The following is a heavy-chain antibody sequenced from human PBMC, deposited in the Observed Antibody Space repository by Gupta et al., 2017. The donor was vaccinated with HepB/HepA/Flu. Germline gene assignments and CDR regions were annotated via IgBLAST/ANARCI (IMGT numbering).Heavy chain of an antibody. J-gene: IGHJ4*02. CDR3: AKARDIAADTLPDY. V-gene: IGHV3-9*01. CDR1: GFTFDDYA. Sequence: EVQLVESGGGLVQPGRSLRLSCAASGFTFDDYAMHWVRQAPGKGLEWVSGISWNSGSIGYADSVKGRFTISRDNAKNSLYLQMNSLRAEDTALYYCAKARDIAADTLPDYWGQGTLVTVSS. CDR2: ISWNSGSI. D-gene: IGHD6-13*01.